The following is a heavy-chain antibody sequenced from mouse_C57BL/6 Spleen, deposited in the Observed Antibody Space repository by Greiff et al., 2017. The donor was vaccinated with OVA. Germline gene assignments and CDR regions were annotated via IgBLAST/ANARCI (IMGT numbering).Heavy chain of an antibody. CDR1: GYTFTDYY. Sequence: EVQLQQSGPELVKPGASVKISCKASGYTFTDYYMNWVKQSHGKSLEWIGDINPNNGGTSYNQKFKGKATLTVDKSSSTAYMELRSLTSEDSAVYYCARSDYLYAMDYWGQGTSVTVSS. CDR3: ARSDYLYAMDY. D-gene: IGHD2-4*01. V-gene: IGHV1-26*01. J-gene: IGHJ4*01. CDR2: INPNNGGT.